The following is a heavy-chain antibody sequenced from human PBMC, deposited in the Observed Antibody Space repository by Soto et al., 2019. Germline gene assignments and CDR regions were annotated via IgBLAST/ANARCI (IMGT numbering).Heavy chain of an antibody. Sequence: QVQLVESGGGVVQPGRSLRLSCAASGFTFSKYGMHWVRQAPGKGLEWVATISDDGSKKYHADSVKGRFTISRDNTENMLYLQMNSLRPEDTAVYYCAKVWDYRGDLDYWGQGSLVTVSS. CDR2: ISDDGSKK. V-gene: IGHV3-30*18. CDR3: AKVWDYRGDLDY. CDR1: GFTFSKYG. D-gene: IGHD3-10*01. J-gene: IGHJ4*02.